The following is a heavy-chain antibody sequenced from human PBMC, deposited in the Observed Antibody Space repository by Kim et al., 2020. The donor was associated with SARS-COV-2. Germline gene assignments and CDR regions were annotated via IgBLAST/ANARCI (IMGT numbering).Heavy chain of an antibody. J-gene: IGHJ4*02. CDR2: INHSGST. D-gene: IGHD1-26*01. Sequence: SETLSLTCAVYGGSFSGYYWSWIRQPPGKGLEWIGEINHSGSTNYNPSLKSRVTISVDTSKNQFSLKLSSVTAADTAVYYCARVSVYSGSYYVTAPVDYWGQGTLVTVSS. CDR3: ARVSVYSGSYYVTAPVDY. V-gene: IGHV4-34*01. CDR1: GGSFSGYY.